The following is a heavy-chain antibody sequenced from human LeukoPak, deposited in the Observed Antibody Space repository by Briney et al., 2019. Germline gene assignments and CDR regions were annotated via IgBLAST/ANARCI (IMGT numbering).Heavy chain of an antibody. V-gene: IGHV1-46*01. CDR1: GYTFTNYY. CDR3: ARRIAVAGTRYYFDY. CDR2: INPGGGTT. J-gene: IGHJ4*02. D-gene: IGHD6-19*01. Sequence: ASVKVSCKASGYTFTNYYLHWVRQAPGQGLEWMGIINPGGGTTTYAQKFQGRVTMTRDTSTSTAYMELSSLRSEDTAVYYCARRIAVAGTRYYFDYWGQGTLVTVSS.